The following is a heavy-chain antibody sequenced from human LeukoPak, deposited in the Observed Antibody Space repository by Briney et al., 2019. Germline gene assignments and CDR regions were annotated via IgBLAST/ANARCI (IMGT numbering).Heavy chain of an antibody. Sequence: GGSLRLSCTASGFTFDDYAMHWVRHAPGKGLEWVSGISWNSGSIDCAGSVRGRFTISRDNANSSLFLHMSSLSAEDTALYYCAKGTGKHWTYFDNWGQGTLVTVSS. J-gene: IGHJ4*02. CDR3: AKGTGKHWTYFDN. CDR2: ISWNSGSI. D-gene: IGHD1-1*01. V-gene: IGHV3-9*01. CDR1: GFTFDDYA.